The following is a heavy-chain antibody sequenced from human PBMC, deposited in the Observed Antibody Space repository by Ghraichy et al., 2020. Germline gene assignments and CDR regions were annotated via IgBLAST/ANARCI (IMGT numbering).Heavy chain of an antibody. Sequence: LNISCTVSGGSISSGGYYWSWIRQHPGKGLEWIGYIYFSGITYYNPSLKSRLIISLDTSKTQFSLKLTSVTAGDTAVYYCARSSVPSYSFDDWGQGTLVTVSS. CDR3: ARSSVPSYSFDD. CDR1: GGSISSGGYY. D-gene: IGHD3-16*02. V-gene: IGHV4-31*03. J-gene: IGHJ4*02. CDR2: IYFSGIT.